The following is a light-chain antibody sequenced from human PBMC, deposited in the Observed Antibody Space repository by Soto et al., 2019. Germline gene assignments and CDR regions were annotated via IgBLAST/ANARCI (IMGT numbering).Light chain of an antibody. J-gene: IGLJ1*01. CDR2: EVR. V-gene: IGLV2-8*01. Sequence: QSALTQPPSASGAPGQSVTISCTGTSSDIGAYIYVSWYQQHPGKAPKLMISEVRRRPSGVRERFSGSKSGNTASLTVSGLQAADEAHYDCSSYAGSNNFVFGTGTKGTVL. CDR3: SSYAGSNNFV. CDR1: SSDIGAYIY.